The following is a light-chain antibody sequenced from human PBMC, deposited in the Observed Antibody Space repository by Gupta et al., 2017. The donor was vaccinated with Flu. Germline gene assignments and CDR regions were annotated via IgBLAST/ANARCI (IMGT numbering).Light chain of an antibody. CDR1: QSISSW. Sequence: DIQMTQSPSTLSASVGDRVTITCRASQSISSWLAWYQQKPGKAPKILIQKASKVESGVPSRSSGSGPGTEFTLTISSRHLNNFPAYYCQQYRNSPLTFGGGTRVDIE. CDR3: QQYRNSPLT. CDR2: KAS. V-gene: IGKV1-5*03. J-gene: IGKJ4*01.